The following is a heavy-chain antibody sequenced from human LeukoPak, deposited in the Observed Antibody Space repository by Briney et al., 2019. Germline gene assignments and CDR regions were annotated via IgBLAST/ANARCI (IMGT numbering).Heavy chain of an antibody. V-gene: IGHV4-34*01. D-gene: IGHD6-13*01. Sequence: SETLSLTCAVYGGSFSGYYWSWIRQPPGKGLEWIGEINHSGSTNYNPSLKSRVTISVGTSKNQFSLKLSSVTAADTAVYYCARDESSSWYMDVWGKGTTVTVSS. CDR3: ARDESSSWYMDV. CDR2: INHSGST. J-gene: IGHJ6*03. CDR1: GGSFSGYY.